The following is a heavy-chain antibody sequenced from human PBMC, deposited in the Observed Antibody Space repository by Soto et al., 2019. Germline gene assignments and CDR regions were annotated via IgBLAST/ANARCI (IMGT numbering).Heavy chain of an antibody. CDR3: ANHLFGVVTNDAFDI. CDR2: ISGSGGST. J-gene: IGHJ3*02. D-gene: IGHD3-3*01. V-gene: IGHV3-23*01. CDR1: GFTFSSYA. Sequence: GGSLRLSCAASGFTFSSYAMSWVRQAPGKGLEWVSAISGSGGSTYYADSVKGRFTISRDNSKNTLYLQMNSLGAEDTAVYYCANHLFGVVTNDAFDIWGQGTMVTVSS.